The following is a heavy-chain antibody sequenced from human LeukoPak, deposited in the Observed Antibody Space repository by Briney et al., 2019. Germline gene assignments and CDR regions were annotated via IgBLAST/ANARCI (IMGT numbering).Heavy chain of an antibody. CDR3: ARPVTGFSDYGY. CDR2: ISGGGGST. J-gene: IGHJ4*02. V-gene: IGHV3-23*01. CDR1: GFTFNNFA. Sequence: GGSLRLSCAASGFTFNNFAMSWVRQAPGKGLEWVSAISGGGGSTYYADSVKGRFTISRDNSKNTLYLQMNSLRVEDTAVYCCARPVTGFSDYGYWGQGTLVTVSS. D-gene: IGHD4-17*01.